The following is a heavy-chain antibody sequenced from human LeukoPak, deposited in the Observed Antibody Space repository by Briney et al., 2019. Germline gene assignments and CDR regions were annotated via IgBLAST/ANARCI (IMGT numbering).Heavy chain of an antibody. CDR2: IYTNENT. Sequence: SETLSLTCTVSGGSINNYYWSWFRQPPGKGLEWIGYIYTNENTDYNPSLKSRVTISVDTSKNQFSLKLSSVTAADTAVYYRARHGPFLADAYSWFDPWGQGTLVTVSS. V-gene: IGHV4-4*09. J-gene: IGHJ5*02. CDR3: ARHGPFLADAYSWFDP. D-gene: IGHD3-3*02. CDR1: GGSINNYY.